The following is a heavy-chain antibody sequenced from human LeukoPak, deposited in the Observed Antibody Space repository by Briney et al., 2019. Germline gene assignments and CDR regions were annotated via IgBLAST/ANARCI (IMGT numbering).Heavy chain of an antibody. Sequence: GGSLRLSCAVSGFIVSSDYMSWVRQAPGKGLMYISRNNGDGSTTNYADVVKGRFTMSRDNVKNTLYLQMNSLRVEDTAVYYCARDPRNVGLAPWGQGTLVTVSS. V-gene: IGHV3-74*01. CDR2: NNGDGSTT. CDR3: ARDPRNVGLAP. J-gene: IGHJ5*02. D-gene: IGHD2-15*01. CDR1: GFIVSSDY.